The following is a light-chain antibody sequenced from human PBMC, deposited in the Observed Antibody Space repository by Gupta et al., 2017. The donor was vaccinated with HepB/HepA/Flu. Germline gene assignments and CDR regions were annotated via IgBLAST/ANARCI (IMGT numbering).Light chain of an antibody. V-gene: IGKV3-15*01. J-gene: IGKJ4*01. CDR1: EGIGRK. CDR2: DSS. Sequence: EILMTQSPATLSVSPGERATLSCRASEGIGRKLAWYQQKPGQPPRLIMYDSSTRVTGIPDRFSGSGYGKEFTLTISRRQYEDCAVYYGQQDDTLVTFGGGTKVEI. CDR3: QQDDTLVT.